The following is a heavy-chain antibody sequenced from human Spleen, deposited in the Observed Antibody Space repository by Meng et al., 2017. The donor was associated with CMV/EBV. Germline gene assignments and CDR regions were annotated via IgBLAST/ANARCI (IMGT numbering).Heavy chain of an antibody. Sequence: GESLKISCAASGFTFSSYWMHWVRQAPGKGLVWVSRINSDGSSTSYADSVQGRFTISRDNAKNTLYLQMNSLRAEDTAVYYCASLAVVVPWAFDPWGQGTLVTVSS. D-gene: IGHD2-2*01. CDR2: INSDGSST. CDR1: GFTFSSYW. CDR3: ASLAVVVPWAFDP. J-gene: IGHJ5*02. V-gene: IGHV3-74*01.